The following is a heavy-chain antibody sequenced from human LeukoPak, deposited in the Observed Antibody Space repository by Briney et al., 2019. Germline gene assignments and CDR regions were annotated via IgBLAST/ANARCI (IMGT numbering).Heavy chain of an antibody. Sequence: GGSLRLSCAASGFTFSSFWMHWVRQDPGKGLVWVSRISPDGMTTIHADSVKGRFTVSRENAKNTLYLQMNSLRAEDTAVYYCARTRTLPVAGGFDAWGQGTLVTVSS. V-gene: IGHV3-74*01. D-gene: IGHD6-13*01. CDR3: ARTRTLPVAGGFDA. J-gene: IGHJ5*02. CDR1: GFTFSSFW. CDR2: ISPDGMTT.